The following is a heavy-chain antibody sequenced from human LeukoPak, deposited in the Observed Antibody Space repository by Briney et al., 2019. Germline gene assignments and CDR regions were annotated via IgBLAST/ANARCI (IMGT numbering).Heavy chain of an antibody. CDR3: ASFARITIFGVVIESFDY. V-gene: IGHV1-24*01. Sequence: ASVKVSCKVSRNTLTDLFIHWVRRAPGKGLEWMGGFDPEGSETIYAFRFQDRLAMTVDTSSDTASMELSRLRSEDTAVYYCASFARITIFGVVIESFDYWGQGTLVTVSS. J-gene: IGHJ4*02. D-gene: IGHD3-3*01. CDR1: RNTLTDLF. CDR2: FDPEGSET.